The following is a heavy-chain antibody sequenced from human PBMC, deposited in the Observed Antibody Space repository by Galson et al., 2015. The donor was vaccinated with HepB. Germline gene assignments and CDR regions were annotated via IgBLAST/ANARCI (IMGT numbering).Heavy chain of an antibody. J-gene: IGHJ6*02. D-gene: IGHD5-24*01. V-gene: IGHV3-49*03. CDR3: SRDGVEMPTTSRQWLQPPHYYYYMDV. Sequence: SLRLSCAGSGFSFGDYGMSWFRQAPGKGPEWVGFIRSKVYGGTTEYAASVKGRFTISRDDSKSIAYLQMNSLKTEDTAVYYCSRDGVEMPTTSRQWLQPPHYYYYMDVWGQGTTVTVPS. CDR1: GFSFGDYG. CDR2: IRSKVYGGTT.